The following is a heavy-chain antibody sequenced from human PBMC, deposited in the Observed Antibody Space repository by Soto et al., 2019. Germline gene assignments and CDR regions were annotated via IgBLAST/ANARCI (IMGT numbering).Heavy chain of an antibody. CDR1: GYQFTGSY. CDR3: ARQYCSGTSCYWYFDF. CDR2: INPDIGST. V-gene: IGHV1-2*02. D-gene: IGHD2-2*01. Sequence: QVRLVQSGADVQRPGASMNISCQASGYQFTGSYLHWVRRAPGHGLQWMGMINPDIGSTTYAETFQERVTMTTDKSAGTVFLGLGRLTSDDTATYYCARQYCSGTSCYWYFDFWGQGTFVSVSS. J-gene: IGHJ4*02.